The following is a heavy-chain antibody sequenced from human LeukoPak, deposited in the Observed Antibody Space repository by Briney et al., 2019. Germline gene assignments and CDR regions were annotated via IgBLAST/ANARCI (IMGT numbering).Heavy chain of an antibody. D-gene: IGHD5-12*01. CDR1: GFTFSSYS. CDR3: ARGSKRGYSGYDSPTPFDY. CDR2: ISSSSSYI. V-gene: IGHV3-21*01. J-gene: IGHJ4*02. Sequence: PGAPLRLSCAASGFTFSSYSMYLVRQAPGKGLEWVSSISSSSSYIYYADTVKGRFTISRDNAKNSLYLQMNSLRAEDTAVYYCARGSKRGYSGYDSPTPFDYWGQGTLVTVSS.